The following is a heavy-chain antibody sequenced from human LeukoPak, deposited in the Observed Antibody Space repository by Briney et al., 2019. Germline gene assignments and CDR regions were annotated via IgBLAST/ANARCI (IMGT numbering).Heavy chain of an antibody. Sequence: SETLSLTCAVYGGSFSDYYWNWLRQPPGKGLEWIGEINLSGSTNYNPSLKSRVTISVDTSKNQFSLKLSSVTAADTAVYYCARGYRSDDYYFDYWGQGTLVTVSA. D-gene: IGHD1-26*01. CDR2: INLSGST. CDR3: ARGYRSDDYYFDY. J-gene: IGHJ4*02. CDR1: GGSFSDYY. V-gene: IGHV4-34*01.